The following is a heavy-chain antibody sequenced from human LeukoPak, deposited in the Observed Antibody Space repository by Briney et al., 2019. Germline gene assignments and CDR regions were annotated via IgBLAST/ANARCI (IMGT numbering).Heavy chain of an antibody. CDR2: IYRSGST. CDR3: ARDSITIFGVVILSGGWFDP. Sequence: PSETLSLTCTVSGGSISRSPYYWGWIRQPPGKGLEWIGSIYRSGSTYYNPSLKSRVTISVDTSKNQFSLKLSSVTAADTAVYYCARDSITIFGVVILSGGWFDPWGQGTLVTVSS. D-gene: IGHD3-3*01. V-gene: IGHV4-39*07. J-gene: IGHJ5*02. CDR1: GGSISRSPYY.